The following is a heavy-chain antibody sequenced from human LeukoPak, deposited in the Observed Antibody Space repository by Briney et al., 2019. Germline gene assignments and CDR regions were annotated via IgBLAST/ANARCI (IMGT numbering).Heavy chain of an antibody. CDR3: VRGDQEASEPAFDY. CDR2: ISSGGSTI. CDR1: GFTFSSYS. Sequence: GGSLRLSCAASGFTFSSYSMNWVRQAPGKGLEWVSYISSGGSTIYYADSVRGRFTISRDTAKNSLYLEMNSLRDEDTAMYYCVRGDQEASEPAFDYWGQGTTVTVSS. V-gene: IGHV3-48*02. J-gene: IGHJ4*03. D-gene: IGHD1-14*01.